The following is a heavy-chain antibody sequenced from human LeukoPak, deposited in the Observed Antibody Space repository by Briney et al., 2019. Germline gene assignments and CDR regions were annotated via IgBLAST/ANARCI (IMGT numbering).Heavy chain of an antibody. Sequence: GGSLRLSCSASGFNFGTYAMHCVRQAPGKGLEYVSAISNTGRDTYYAGSVKARFIISRDNSKNTLYLQMSSLRAEDTAVYYCMKRDSTGPWGQGVLVTVSS. CDR2: ISNTGRDT. CDR3: MKRDSTGP. V-gene: IGHV3-64D*06. J-gene: IGHJ5*02. D-gene: IGHD2-8*02. CDR1: GFNFGTYA.